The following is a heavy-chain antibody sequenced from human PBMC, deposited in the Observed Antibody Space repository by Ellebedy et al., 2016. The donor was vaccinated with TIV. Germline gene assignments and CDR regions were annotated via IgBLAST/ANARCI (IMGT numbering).Heavy chain of an antibody. D-gene: IGHD1-26*01. CDR2: INHSGST. Sequence: SDTLSLTCAVYGGSFSGYYWSWIRQPPGKGLEWIGEINHSGSTNYNPSLKSRVTISVDTSKNQFSLKLSSVTAADTAVYYCARREWGFDWYFDLWGRGTLVTVSS. J-gene: IGHJ2*01. CDR3: ARREWGFDWYFDL. V-gene: IGHV4-34*01. CDR1: GGSFSGYY.